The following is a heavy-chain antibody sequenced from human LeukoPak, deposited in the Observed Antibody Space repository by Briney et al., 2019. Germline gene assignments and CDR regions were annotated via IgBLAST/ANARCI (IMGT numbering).Heavy chain of an antibody. CDR2: IWYDESKK. J-gene: IGHJ4*02. D-gene: IGHD1-26*01. Sequence: GGSLRLSCVVSGLTFSGSGFHWVRQAPGKGLEWVAVIWYDESKKYYADSVKGRLTISKDNSKDTVYLQMNSLRVEDTAVYYCAKDKQVGTFDYWGQGTLVTVSS. CDR1: GLTFSGSG. CDR3: AKDKQVGTFDY. V-gene: IGHV3-33*06.